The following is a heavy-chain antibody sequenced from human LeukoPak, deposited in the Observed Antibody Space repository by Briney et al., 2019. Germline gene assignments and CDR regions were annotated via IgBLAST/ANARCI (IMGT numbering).Heavy chain of an antibody. CDR3: ARESYSPTNKFDY. D-gene: IGHD3-10*01. CDR1: GGSISSSSYY. J-gene: IGHJ4*02. V-gene: IGHV4-39*07. CDR2: IYYSGST. Sequence: SETLSLTCTVSGGSISSSSYYWGWIRQPPGKGLEWIGSIYYSGSTYYNPSLKSRVTISVDTSKNQFSLKLSSVTAADTAVYYCARESYSPTNKFDYWGQGTLVTVSS.